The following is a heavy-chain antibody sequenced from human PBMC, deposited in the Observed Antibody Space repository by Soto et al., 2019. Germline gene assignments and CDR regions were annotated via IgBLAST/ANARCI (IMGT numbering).Heavy chain of an antibody. J-gene: IGHJ4*02. CDR1: GRSIGSYY. Sequence: SETLSLACPVYGRSIGSYYWSWIRQPPGKGLEWIGSTYYSGSTNYNPSLKSRVTISVDTSKNQFSLKLSSVTAAETAVYYCARVDSQACCGGDCDYYFDYWGEGTPASVSP. V-gene: IGHV4-59*01. CDR3: ARVDSQACCGGDCDYYFDY. D-gene: IGHD2-21*02. CDR2: TYYSGST.